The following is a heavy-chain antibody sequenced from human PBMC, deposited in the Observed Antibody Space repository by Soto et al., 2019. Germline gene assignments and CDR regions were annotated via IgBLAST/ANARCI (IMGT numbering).Heavy chain of an antibody. Sequence: LRLSCAASGFIFRSYGMHWVRQAPGKGLEWVAVIWYDGSNTYYADPVKGRFTISRDNSKNTLFLQMNSLRAEDTAVYYCASSAAWGRGTLVTVSS. CDR2: IWYDGSNT. CDR1: GFIFRSYG. CDR3: ASSAA. D-gene: IGHD6-19*01. J-gene: IGHJ5*02. V-gene: IGHV3-33*01.